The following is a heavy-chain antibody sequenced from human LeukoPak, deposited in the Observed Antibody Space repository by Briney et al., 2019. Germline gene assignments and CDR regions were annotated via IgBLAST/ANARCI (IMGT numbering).Heavy chain of an antibody. CDR3: AKYASGSLVV. CDR2: IHHSWNT. CDR1: GYSISSGFH. Sequence: SETLSLTCIVSGYSISSGFHWGWIRQPPGKGLEWVGNIHHSWNTYYNPSLKSRVTMSVDTSKNQFSLKLSSVTAADTAVYYCAKYASGSLVVWGQGTLVTVSS. V-gene: IGHV4-38-2*02. D-gene: IGHD3-10*01. J-gene: IGHJ4*02.